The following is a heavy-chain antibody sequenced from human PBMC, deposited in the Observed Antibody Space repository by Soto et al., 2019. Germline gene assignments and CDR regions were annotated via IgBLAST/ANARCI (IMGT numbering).Heavy chain of an antibody. D-gene: IGHD3-10*01. CDR2: IYYSGST. CDR1: GGSISSSSYY. J-gene: IGHJ6*02. V-gene: IGHV4-39*01. Sequence: SETLSLTCTVSGGSISSSSYYWGWIRQPPGKGLEWIGSIYYSGSTYYNPSLKSRVTISVDTSKNQFSLKLSSVTAADTAVYYCAGGRGDYYYGMDVWGQGTTVTVSS. CDR3: AGGRGDYYYGMDV.